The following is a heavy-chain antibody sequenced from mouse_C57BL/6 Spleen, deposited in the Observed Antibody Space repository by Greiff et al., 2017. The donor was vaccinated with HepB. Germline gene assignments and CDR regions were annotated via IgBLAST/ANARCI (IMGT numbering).Heavy chain of an antibody. CDR3: ARRKYSNHRWYFDV. Sequence: EVQVVESGGDLVKPGGSLKLSCAASGFTFSSYGMSWVRQTPDKRLEWVATISSGGSYTYYPDSVKGRFTISRDNAKNTLYLQMSSLKSEDTAMYYCARRKYSNHRWYFDVWGTGTTVTVSS. CDR1: GFTFSSYG. V-gene: IGHV5-6*01. CDR2: ISSGGSYT. J-gene: IGHJ1*03. D-gene: IGHD2-5*01.